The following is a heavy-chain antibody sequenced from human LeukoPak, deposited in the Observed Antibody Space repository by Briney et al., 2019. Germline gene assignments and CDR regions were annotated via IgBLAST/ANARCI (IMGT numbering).Heavy chain of an antibody. V-gene: IGHV3-7*01. D-gene: IGHD4-17*01. CDR3: ARAGGSTVSHSDY. Sequence: GGSLRLSCVASGFPFSSYWMTWVRQAPGKGLEWVANIKQDGSKKSYVDSVKGRFTISRDNAKNSLYLQMNSLRAEDTAVYYCARAGGSTVSHSDYWGQGTLVTVSS. CDR1: GFPFSSYW. CDR2: IKQDGSKK. J-gene: IGHJ4*02.